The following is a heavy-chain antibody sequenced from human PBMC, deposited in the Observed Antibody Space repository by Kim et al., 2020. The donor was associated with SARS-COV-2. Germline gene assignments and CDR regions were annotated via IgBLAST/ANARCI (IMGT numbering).Heavy chain of an antibody. CDR2: IVPMLDKT. J-gene: IGHJ4*02. CDR3: ARVASLFGEDY. V-gene: IGHV1-69*08. Sequence: SVKVSCKASGGTFTSYTLSWVRQAPGKGLEWMGRIVPMLDKTDYAQKFQGRFTITADESTSTVFMELSSLRSEDTAIYYCARVASLFGEDYWGQGTLVT. D-gene: IGHD3-10*01. CDR1: GGTFTSYT.